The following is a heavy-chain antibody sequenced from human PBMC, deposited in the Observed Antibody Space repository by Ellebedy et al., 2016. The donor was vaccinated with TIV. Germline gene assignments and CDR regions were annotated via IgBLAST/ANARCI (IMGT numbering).Heavy chain of an antibody. CDR3: ARNADNWFDP. J-gene: IGHJ5*02. CDR2: IYTSGST. V-gene: IGHV4-4*07. CDR1: GGSISSYY. Sequence: SETLSLXXTVSGGSISSYYWSWIRQPAGKGLEWIGRIYTSGSTNYNPSLKSRVTISVDTSKNQFSLKLSSVTAADTAVYYCARNADNWFDPWGQGTLVTVSS.